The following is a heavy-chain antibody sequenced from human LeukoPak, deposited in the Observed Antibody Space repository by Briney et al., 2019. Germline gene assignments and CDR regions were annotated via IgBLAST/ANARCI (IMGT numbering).Heavy chain of an antibody. CDR2: ISYSGST. Sequence: SETLSLTCTVSSGSISSYLWSWIRQPPGKGLEWIGYISYSGSTNYNPSLESRVTISVDTSRNQFSLKLNSVTAADTAVYYCARRNYGDDDHYFDYWGQGTLVTVSS. V-gene: IGHV4-59*08. CDR3: ARRNYGDDDHYFDY. J-gene: IGHJ4*02. CDR1: SGSISSYL. D-gene: IGHD4-17*01.